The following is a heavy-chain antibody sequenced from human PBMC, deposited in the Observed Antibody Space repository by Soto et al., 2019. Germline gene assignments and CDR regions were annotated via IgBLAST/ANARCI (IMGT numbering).Heavy chain of an antibody. V-gene: IGHV3-23*01. Sequence: TGGSLRLSCAASGFTFSSYAMSWVRQAPGKGLEWVSAISGSGGSTYYADSVKGRFTISRDNSKNTLYLQMNSLRAEDTAVYYCAKDGRITIFGVVIIDSPFDYWGQGTLVTVSS. CDR1: GFTFSSYA. CDR3: AKDGRITIFGVVIIDSPFDY. D-gene: IGHD3-3*01. CDR2: ISGSGGST. J-gene: IGHJ4*02.